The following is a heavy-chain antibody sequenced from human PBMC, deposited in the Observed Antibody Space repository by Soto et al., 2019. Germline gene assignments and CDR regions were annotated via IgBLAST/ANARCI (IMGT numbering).Heavy chain of an antibody. V-gene: IGHV3-9*01. CDR1: GFTFDDYA. D-gene: IGHD6-13*01. J-gene: IGHJ4*02. Sequence: EVQLVESGGGLVQPGRSLRLSCAASGFTFDDYAMHWVRQAPGKGLEWVPGISWNSGIIGYADSGKGRFTISRDNAKNSLYLQMDSLRAEDTALYYCAKDLAAAAAGTGYYFDYWGQGTLVTVSS. CDR3: AKDLAAAAAGTGYYFDY. CDR2: ISWNSGII.